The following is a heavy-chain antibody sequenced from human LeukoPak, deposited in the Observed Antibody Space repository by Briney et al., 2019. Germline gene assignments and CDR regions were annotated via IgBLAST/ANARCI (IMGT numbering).Heavy chain of an antibody. CDR2: INPNSGGT. CDR3: GLTVTYSYGMDV. CDR1: GYSVTAYW. Sequence: ASVKVSCKPSGYSVTAYWIHWVRQAPGQGLEWLGWINPNSGGTNYVQKFQGRVTMTRDTSISTAYLELSRLRSDDTAVYYCGLTVTYSYGMDVWGQGTTVTVSS. D-gene: IGHD4-17*01. V-gene: IGHV1-2*02. J-gene: IGHJ6*02.